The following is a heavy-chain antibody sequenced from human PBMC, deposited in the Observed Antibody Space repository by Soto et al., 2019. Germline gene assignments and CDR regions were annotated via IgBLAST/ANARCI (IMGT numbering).Heavy chain of an antibody. Sequence: ASESLSLTGSLSRGSRSSYYWYWIRPPPQKELERIVYIYYSGTTNYNPSLKSRVTISVDTSKNQFSLKLSSVTAADTAVYYCARSGDIVVVDSKYYFDNCGQAPLFSVS. D-gene: IGHD2-15*01. V-gene: IGHV4-59*08. CDR3: ARSGDIVVVDSKYYFDN. J-gene: IGHJ4*02. CDR2: IYYSGTT. CDR1: RGSRSSYY.